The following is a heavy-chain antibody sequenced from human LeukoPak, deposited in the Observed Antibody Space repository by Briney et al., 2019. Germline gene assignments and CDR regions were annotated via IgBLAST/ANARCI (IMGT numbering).Heavy chain of an antibody. Sequence: GGSLRLSCAASGFTFSSYAMSWVRQAPGKGLEWVSAISGSGGSTYYADSVKGRFTISRDNSKNTLYLQMNSLRAEDTAVYYCVKRRTTVTSSHYYYGMDVWGQGTPVTVSS. V-gene: IGHV3-23*01. CDR3: VKRRTTVTSSHYYYGMDV. CDR2: ISGSGGST. D-gene: IGHD4-17*01. CDR1: GFTFSSYA. J-gene: IGHJ6*02.